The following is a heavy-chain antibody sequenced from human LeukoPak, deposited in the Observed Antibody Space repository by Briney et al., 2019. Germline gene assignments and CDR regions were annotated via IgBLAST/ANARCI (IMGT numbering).Heavy chain of an antibody. CDR1: GFTFSSYA. V-gene: IGHV3-30-3*01. D-gene: IGHD3-22*01. J-gene: IGHJ4*02. Sequence: GGSLRLSCAASGFTFSSYAMHWVRQAPGKGLEWVAVISYDGSNKYYADSVKGRFTISRDNSKNTLYLQMNSLRAEDTAVYYCARARFNYYDSSGYFDYWGQGTLVTVSS. CDR3: ARARFNYYDSSGYFDY. CDR2: ISYDGSNK.